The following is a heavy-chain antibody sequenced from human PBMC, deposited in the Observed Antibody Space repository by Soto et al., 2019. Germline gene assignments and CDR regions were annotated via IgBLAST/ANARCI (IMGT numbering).Heavy chain of an antibody. CDR2: IKSKALGGTT. J-gene: IGHJ4*01. CDR3: TTDSYSTMIEVRFDY. V-gene: IGHV3-15*07. Sequence: WGPLRLSCAGSGFALSTAWINWVRHVPGKGLEWVGRIKSKALGGTTDFAAPVRGRFAITRDDSRNVAYMQMNSLYTEDTAVYYCTTDSYSTMIEVRFDYWGHGTLVTVSS. D-gene: IGHD3-22*01. CDR1: GFALSTAW.